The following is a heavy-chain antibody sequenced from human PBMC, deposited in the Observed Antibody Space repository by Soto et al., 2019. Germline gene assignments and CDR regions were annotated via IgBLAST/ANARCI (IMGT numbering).Heavy chain of an antibody. Sequence: EVQLLDSGGGLVQPGGSLRLSCAASGFTFSSYAMSWVRQAPGKGLEWVSAISGSAITTYYADSVKGRFAVSRDNSKNTVYLQMNSLRAEETAIYYCAKVIVARGGIDIWGRGTTVTVSS. J-gene: IGHJ6*02. CDR1: GFTFSSYA. D-gene: IGHD6-6*01. V-gene: IGHV3-23*01. CDR3: AKVIVARGGIDI. CDR2: ISGSAITT.